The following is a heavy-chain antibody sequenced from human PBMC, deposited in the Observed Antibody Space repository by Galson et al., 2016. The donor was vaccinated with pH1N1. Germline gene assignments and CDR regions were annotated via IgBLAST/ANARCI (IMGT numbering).Heavy chain of an antibody. CDR3: ARGEGIRYYYSGMDV. D-gene: IGHD3-16*01. J-gene: IGHJ6*02. Sequence: LSLTCSVSGDSINSGDYYWSWIRQPPGKGLEWIGYIYYSGTTYFSPSLKSRLSMSVDMSNNQFSLTLNSVTAADTAVYYCARGEGIRYYYSGMDVWGQRTTVTVFS. V-gene: IGHV4-30-4*01. CDR1: GDSINSGDYY. CDR2: IYYSGTT.